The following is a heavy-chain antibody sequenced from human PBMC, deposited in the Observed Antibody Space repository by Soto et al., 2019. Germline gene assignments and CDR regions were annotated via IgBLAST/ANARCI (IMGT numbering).Heavy chain of an antibody. J-gene: IGHJ5*02. CDR1: GFTFTSYA. CDR2: ISAGGGNT. CDR3: ARSMIVPVGNWFDT. D-gene: IGHD3-22*01. V-gene: IGHV3-23*01. Sequence: LRLSCAASGFTFTSYAMSWVRQSPGKGLEWVSGISAGGGNTYYPDSVKGRFTISRDNSKNTLYLQMNSLRVEDTAIYYCARSMIVPVGNWFDTWGQGTLVTVSS.